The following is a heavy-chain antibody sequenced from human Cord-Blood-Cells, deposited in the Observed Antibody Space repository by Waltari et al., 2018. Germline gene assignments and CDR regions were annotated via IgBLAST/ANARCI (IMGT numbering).Heavy chain of an antibody. CDR2: IYYSGST. V-gene: IGHV4-30-4*08. CDR3: ARAGCSSTSCYYAFDY. D-gene: IGHD2-2*01. J-gene: IGHJ4*02. Sequence: QVQLQESGPGLVKPSQTLSLTCTVSGGSISSGDYYWSWIRQPPGKGLAWSGYIYYSGSTYYNPSLKSRVTISVDTSKNQFSLKLSSVTAADTAVYYCARAGCSSTSCYYAFDYWGQGTLVTVSS. CDR1: GGSISSGDYY.